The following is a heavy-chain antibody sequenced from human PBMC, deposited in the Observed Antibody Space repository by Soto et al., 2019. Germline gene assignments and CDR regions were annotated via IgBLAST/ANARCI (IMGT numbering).Heavy chain of an antibody. D-gene: IGHD6-6*01. CDR1: GGSISGHY. V-gene: IGHV4-59*11. CDR2: IYYSGRT. Sequence: PSETLSLTCSVSGGSISGHYWSWIRQPPGKGLEWVGYIYYSGRTNYNPSLNSRLTISLDTSKNQFSLRLTSVSAADTAMYYCARDRSNSPDYFDFWGQGTLVTVSS. J-gene: IGHJ4*02. CDR3: ARDRSNSPDYFDF.